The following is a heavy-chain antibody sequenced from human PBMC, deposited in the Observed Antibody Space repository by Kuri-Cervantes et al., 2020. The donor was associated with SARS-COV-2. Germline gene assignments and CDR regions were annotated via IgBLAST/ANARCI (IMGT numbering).Heavy chain of an antibody. CDR3: AKSSGTADGGFDP. J-gene: IGHJ5*02. CDR2: ISYDGSNK. V-gene: IGHV3-30*18. Sequence: GGSLRLSCAAFGFTFSSYAMSWVRQTPGKGLEWVAVISYDGSNKYYADSVKGRFTISRDNSKNTLYLQMNSLRAEDTAVYYCAKSSGTADGGFDPWGQGTLVTVSS. D-gene: IGHD6-19*01. CDR1: GFTFSSYA.